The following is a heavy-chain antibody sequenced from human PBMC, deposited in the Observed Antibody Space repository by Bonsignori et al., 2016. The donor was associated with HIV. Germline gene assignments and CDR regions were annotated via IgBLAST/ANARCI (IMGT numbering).Heavy chain of an antibody. D-gene: IGHD7-27*01. CDR2: IRFDGSNK. V-gene: IGHV3-30*02. Sequence: WIRQPPGKGLEWVAFIRFDGSNKYYADSVKGRITISRDNSKNTLYLQMNSLRAEDTAMYYCAKAPSNWATGIDYWGQGTLVTVSS. CDR3: AKAPSNWATGIDY. J-gene: IGHJ4*02.